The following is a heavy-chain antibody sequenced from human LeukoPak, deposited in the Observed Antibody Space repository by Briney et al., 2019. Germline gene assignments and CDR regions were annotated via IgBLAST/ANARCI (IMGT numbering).Heavy chain of an antibody. J-gene: IGHJ4*02. Sequence: PAETLSLTCSVSSDSVKEYYWAWIRQPPGKALEWIGYMYHGGSAHYSPSLQSRVTISIDTSRNQISLKVASVTAADTATYFCARVRGQLWPPDYWGQGTQVIVAS. CDR3: ARVRGQLWPPDY. CDR2: MYHGGSA. D-gene: IGHD1-1*01. V-gene: IGHV4-59*02. CDR1: SDSVKEYY.